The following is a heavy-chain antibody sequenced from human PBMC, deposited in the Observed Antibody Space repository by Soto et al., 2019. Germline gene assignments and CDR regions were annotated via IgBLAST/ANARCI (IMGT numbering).Heavy chain of an antibody. CDR2: IYATGTT. D-gene: IGHD1-1*01. V-gene: IGHV4-4*07. Sequence: XETLSLTCTVSGSSISGFYRSWIRKSAGKGLEWIGRIYATGTTDYNPSLKSRVMMSVDTSKKQFSQKLRSVTAADTAVYYCVKDGTKTLRDWFDHWGQGISVTVSS. CDR1: GSSISGFY. J-gene: IGHJ5*02. CDR3: VKDGTKTLRDWFDH.